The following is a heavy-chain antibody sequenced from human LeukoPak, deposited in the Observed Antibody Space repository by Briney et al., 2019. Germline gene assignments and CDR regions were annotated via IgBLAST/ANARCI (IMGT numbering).Heavy chain of an antibody. J-gene: IGHJ6*02. V-gene: IGHV4-59*01. CDR3: ARGDTYYYGVDV. D-gene: IGHD2-21*01. CDR1: GGSISSYY. CDR2: IYYSGSA. Sequence: PSETLSLTCTVSGGSISSYYWSWIRQPPGKGLEWIGYIYYSGSAYYNPSLKSRVTLSVDTSKNQFSLKLNSVTAADTAMYYCARGDTYYYGVDVWGQGTTVTVSS.